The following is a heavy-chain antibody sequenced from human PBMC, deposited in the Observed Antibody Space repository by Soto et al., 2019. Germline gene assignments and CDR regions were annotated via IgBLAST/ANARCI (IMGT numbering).Heavy chain of an antibody. CDR3: ASSAQLSYYYDSSGYYSPNWFDP. Sequence: SVKVSCKASGGTFSSYAISWVRQAPGQGLEWMGGIIPIFGTANYAQKFQGRVTITADESTSTAYMELSSLRSEDTAVYYCASSAQLSYYYDSSGYYSPNWFDPWGQGTLVTVSS. D-gene: IGHD3-22*01. CDR1: GGTFSSYA. V-gene: IGHV1-69*13. CDR2: IIPIFGTA. J-gene: IGHJ5*02.